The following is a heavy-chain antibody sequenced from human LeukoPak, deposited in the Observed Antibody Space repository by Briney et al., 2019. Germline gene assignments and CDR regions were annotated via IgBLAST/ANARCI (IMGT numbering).Heavy chain of an antibody. Sequence: PGRSLRLSCAASGFTFNSYGMHWVRQAPGKGLEWVAVIWYDGSNKYYADSVKGRFTISRDNSKNTLYLQMNSLRAEDTAVYYCAKGGREMATIPRFDYWGQGTLVTVSS. CDR1: GFTFNSYG. CDR3: AKGGREMATIPRFDY. J-gene: IGHJ4*02. D-gene: IGHD5-24*01. V-gene: IGHV3-33*06. CDR2: IWYDGSNK.